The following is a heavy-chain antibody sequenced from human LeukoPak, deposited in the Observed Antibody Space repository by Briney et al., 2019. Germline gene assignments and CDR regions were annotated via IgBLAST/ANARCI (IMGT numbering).Heavy chain of an antibody. D-gene: IGHD5-12*01. CDR2: IYYSGST. CDR1: GGSISSSSYY. CDR3: ARATTIYGWFDP. J-gene: IGHJ5*02. Sequence: SETLSLTCTVSGGSISSSSYYWGWIRQPPGKGLEWIGSIYYSGSTYYNPSLKSRVTISVDTSKNQFSLKLSSVTAADTAVYYCARATTIYGWFDPWGQGTLVTVSS. V-gene: IGHV4-39*07.